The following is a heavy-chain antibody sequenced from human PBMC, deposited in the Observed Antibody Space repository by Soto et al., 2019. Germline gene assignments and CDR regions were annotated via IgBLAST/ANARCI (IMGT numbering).Heavy chain of an antibody. CDR2: TSYDGNNK. V-gene: IGHV3-30*18. Sequence: GGSLRLSCTGSGFTFGNYGMHWVRQAPGKGLEWVASTSYDGNNKYYADSLKGRFTISRDNSKKMVYLQMTSLGPEDTAVYYCEKAGASARDFDYWGQGALVTVSS. J-gene: IGHJ4*02. CDR3: EKAGASARDFDY. CDR1: GFTFGNYG.